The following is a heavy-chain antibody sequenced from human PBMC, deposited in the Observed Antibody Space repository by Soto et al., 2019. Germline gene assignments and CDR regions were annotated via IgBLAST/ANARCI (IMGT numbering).Heavy chain of an antibody. Sequence: SETLCLTCTVSGGFIISCDYYWSWIRQPPGKGLEWIGYIYYSGSTYYNPSLKSRVTISVDTSKNQLSLKLSSVTAADTAVYYCARVAYCGGDCYFYGMDVWGQGTTVTVSS. CDR2: IYYSGST. D-gene: IGHD2-21*01. CDR1: GGFIISCDYY. CDR3: ARVAYCGGDCYFYGMDV. J-gene: IGHJ6*02. V-gene: IGHV4-30-4*01.